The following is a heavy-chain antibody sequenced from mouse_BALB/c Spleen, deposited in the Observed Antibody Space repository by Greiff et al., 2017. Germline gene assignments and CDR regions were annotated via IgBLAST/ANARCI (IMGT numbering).Heavy chain of an antibody. V-gene: IGHV5-6-5*01. CDR3: ARSDYYGSSYEYFDY. CDR1: GFTFSSYA. Sequence: EVHLVESGGGLVKPGGSLKLSCAASGFTFSSYAMSWVRQTPEKRLEWVASISSGGSTYYPDSVKGRFTISRDNARNILYLQMSSLRSEDTAMYYCARSDYYGSSYEYFDYWGQGTTLTVSS. J-gene: IGHJ2*01. D-gene: IGHD1-1*01. CDR2: ISSGGST.